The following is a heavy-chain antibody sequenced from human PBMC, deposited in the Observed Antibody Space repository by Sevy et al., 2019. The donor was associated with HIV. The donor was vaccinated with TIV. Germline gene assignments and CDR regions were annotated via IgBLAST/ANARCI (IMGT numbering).Heavy chain of an antibody. CDR3: ARDNFDWNALDD. CDR1: GFTFSRYA. J-gene: IGHJ4*02. Sequence: GGSLRLSCAASGFTFSRYAMHWVRQTPGKGLQWVAVISYDGSKRYYADSVKGRFTISRDNSKNTVCLQMNSLRPEDTAVFYCARDNFDWNALDDWGQGTLVTVSS. D-gene: IGHD3-9*01. V-gene: IGHV3-30*04. CDR2: ISYDGSKR.